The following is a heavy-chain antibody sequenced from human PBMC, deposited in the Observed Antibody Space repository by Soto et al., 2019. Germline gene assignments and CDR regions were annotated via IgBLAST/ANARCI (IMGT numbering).Heavy chain of an antibody. CDR3: ARGDNRGYLFHS. Sequence: EVQLVESGGGLVQPGGSLRLSCAASGFTFSSYSMNWVRQAPGKGLEWVSYISSSGSTIYYADSVRGRFTISRDNAKNSLYQQMNSLRDEDTAVYDCARGDNRGYLFHSWGQGTLVTVYS. CDR2: ISSSGSTI. V-gene: IGHV3-48*02. D-gene: IGHD5-12*01. J-gene: IGHJ4*02. CDR1: GFTFSSYS.